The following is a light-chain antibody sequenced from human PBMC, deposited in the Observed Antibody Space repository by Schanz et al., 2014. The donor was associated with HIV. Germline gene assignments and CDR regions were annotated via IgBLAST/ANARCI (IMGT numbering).Light chain of an antibody. CDR2: EAS. Sequence: DIQMTQSPSTLSASVGDRISITCRASQSISGWLAWYQQKPGEAPNLLISEASTLDSGVPSRFSGSRSGTEFTLSISSLQSDDFATYYCLQYNDDVYTFGQGTKLEIK. J-gene: IGKJ2*01. V-gene: IGKV1-5*03. CDR1: QSISGW. CDR3: LQYNDDVYT.